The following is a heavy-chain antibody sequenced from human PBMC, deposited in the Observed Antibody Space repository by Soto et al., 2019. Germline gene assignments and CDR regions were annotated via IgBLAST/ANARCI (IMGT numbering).Heavy chain of an antibody. CDR1: GFTFSSYA. V-gene: IGHV3-23*01. D-gene: IGHD5-12*01. J-gene: IGHJ6*03. Sequence: GSLRLSCAASGFTFSSYAMSWVRQAPGKGLEWVSAISGSGGSTYYADSVKGRFTISRDNSKNTLYLQMNSLRAEDTAVYYCAKDWSGYDFRGYYYYYYMDVWGKGTTVTVSS. CDR3: AKDWSGYDFRGYYYYYYMDV. CDR2: ISGSGGST.